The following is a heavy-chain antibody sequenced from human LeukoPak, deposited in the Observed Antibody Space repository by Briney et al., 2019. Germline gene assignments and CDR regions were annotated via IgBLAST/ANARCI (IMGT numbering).Heavy chain of an antibody. CDR3: TKYSGRIDY. V-gene: IGHV3-49*03. CDR1: GFTFGDYA. J-gene: IGHJ4*02. CDR2: IRGKAYGGTT. Sequence: PGGSLRLSCTSPGFTFGDYAMSWFRQSPGKGPEWVAFIRGKAYGGTTEYAASVKGRFIISRDDSKSIAYLQMNSLKTEDTAVYYCTKYSGRIDYWGQGTLVTVSS. D-gene: IGHD5-18*01.